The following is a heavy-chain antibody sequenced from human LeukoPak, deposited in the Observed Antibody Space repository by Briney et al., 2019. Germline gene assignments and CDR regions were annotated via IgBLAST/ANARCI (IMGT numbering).Heavy chain of an antibody. V-gene: IGHV5-51*01. Sequence: PGGSLRLSCKGSGYSFTSYWIGWVREMPGKGLEWMGIIYPGDSDTRYSPSFQGQVTISADKSISTAYLQWSSLKASDTAMYYCARRSSWSHFDYWGQGTLVTVSS. CDR1: GYSFTSYW. CDR3: ARRSSWSHFDY. D-gene: IGHD6-13*01. CDR2: IYPGDSDT. J-gene: IGHJ4*02.